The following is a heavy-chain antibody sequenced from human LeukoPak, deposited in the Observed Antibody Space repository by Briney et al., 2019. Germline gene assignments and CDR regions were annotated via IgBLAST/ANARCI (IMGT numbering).Heavy chain of an antibody. Sequence: GGSLRLSCAASGFTFSSYAMNWVRQAPGKGLEWVSLISGGGDSTDYADSAKGRFTISRDNSKNTLYLQINSLRADDTAVYYCAKRAVAGTGRGFDIWGQGTLVTVSS. CDR2: ISGGGDST. V-gene: IGHV3-23*01. CDR1: GFTFSSYA. J-gene: IGHJ3*02. CDR3: AKRAVAGTGRGFDI. D-gene: IGHD6-19*01.